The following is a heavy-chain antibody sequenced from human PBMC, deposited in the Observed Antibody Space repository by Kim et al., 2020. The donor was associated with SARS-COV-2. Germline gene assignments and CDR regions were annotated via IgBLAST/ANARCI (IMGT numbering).Heavy chain of an antibody. CDR3: ATSRYSGSYRGYFDY. CDR1: GFTFDDYA. Sequence: GGSLRLSCAASGFTFDDYAMHWVRQAPGKGLEWVSGISWNSGSIGYADSVKGRFTISRDNAKNSLYLQMNSLRAEDTALYYCATSRYSGSYRGYFDYWGQGTLVTVSS. D-gene: IGHD1-26*01. V-gene: IGHV3-9*01. CDR2: ISWNSGSI. J-gene: IGHJ4*02.